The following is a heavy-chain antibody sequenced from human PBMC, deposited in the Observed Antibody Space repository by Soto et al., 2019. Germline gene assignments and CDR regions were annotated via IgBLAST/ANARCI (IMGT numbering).Heavy chain of an antibody. J-gene: IGHJ4*02. CDR1: GYTFTSYY. Sequence: ASVKVSCKASGYTFTSYYMHWVRQATGQGLEWMGIINPSGGSTSYAQKFQGRVTMTRDTSTSTVYMELSSLRSEDTAVYYCARDAGSTYYYDSSGYYLFDYWGQGTLVTVSS. D-gene: IGHD3-22*01. CDR2: INPSGGST. CDR3: ARDAGSTYYYDSSGYYLFDY. V-gene: IGHV1-46*01.